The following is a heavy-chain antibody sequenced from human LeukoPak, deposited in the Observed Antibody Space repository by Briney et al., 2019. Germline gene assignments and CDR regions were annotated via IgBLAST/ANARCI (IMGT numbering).Heavy chain of an antibody. CDR2: INPNSGGT. CDR1: GYTFTGYY. J-gene: IGHJ5*02. Sequence: GASVKVSCKASGYTFTGYYMHWVRQAPGQGLEWMGWINPNSGGTNYAQKLQGRVTMTTDTSTSTAYMELRSLRSDDTAVYYCARDLFYFTTLTSKFWSGYYHETTPWGQGTLVTVSS. V-gene: IGHV1-2*02. D-gene: IGHD3-3*01. CDR3: ARDLFYFTTLTSKFWSGYYHETTP.